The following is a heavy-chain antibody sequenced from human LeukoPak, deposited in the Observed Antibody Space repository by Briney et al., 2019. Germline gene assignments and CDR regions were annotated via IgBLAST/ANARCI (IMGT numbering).Heavy chain of an antibody. V-gene: IGHV4-38-2*02. Sequence: SETLSLTCTVSGYSISSGYSWGWIRQPPGKGLEWIGSIYHSGSTYYNPSLKSRVTISIDTSKNQFSLKMTSVTAADTAVYYCARGRYTYGFNDYWGQGTLVTVSS. CDR3: ARGRYTYGFNDY. CDR1: GYSISSGYS. CDR2: IYHSGST. J-gene: IGHJ4*02. D-gene: IGHD5-18*01.